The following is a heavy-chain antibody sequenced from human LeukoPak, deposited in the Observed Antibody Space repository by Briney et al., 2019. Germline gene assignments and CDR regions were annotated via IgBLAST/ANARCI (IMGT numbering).Heavy chain of an antibody. CDR1: GYTFTSYA. V-gene: IGHV1-3*01. J-gene: IGHJ4*02. D-gene: IGHD3-10*01. CDR2: INAGNGNT. CDR3: ARDVMVRGVLPGY. Sequence: ASVKVSCKASGYTFTSYAMHWVRQAPGQRLEWTGWINAGNGNTKYSQKFQGRVTITRDTSASTAYMELSSLRSEDTAVYYCARDVMVRGVLPGYWGQGTLVTVSS.